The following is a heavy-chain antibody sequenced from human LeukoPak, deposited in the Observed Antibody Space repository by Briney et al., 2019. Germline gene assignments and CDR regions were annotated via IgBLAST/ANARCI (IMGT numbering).Heavy chain of an antibody. D-gene: IGHD3-16*01. CDR3: TTGRYVPYYFDY. V-gene: IGHV3-15*01. CDR2: IKSKTDGGAT. J-gene: IGHJ4*02. CDR1: EFTFSNAW. Sequence: PGGSLSLSCAASEFTFSNAWMSWVRQAPGKGLEWVGRIKSKTDGGATDHAAPVKGRFSISRDDSKNTLYLQMNSLKTEDTAVYYCTTGRYVPYYFDYWGQGTLVTVSS.